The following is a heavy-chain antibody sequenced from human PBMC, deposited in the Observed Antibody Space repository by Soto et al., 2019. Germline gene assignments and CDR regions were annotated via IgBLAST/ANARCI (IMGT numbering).Heavy chain of an antibody. D-gene: IGHD1-26*01. V-gene: IGHV4-34*01. Sequence: QVQLQQWGAGLLKPSEDLSLSCAVYGGSFRGYYWSWIRQPPGKGLEWIGEINHSRNSNYNPSLKAQATMSVDTSKNKFSLNLSYVTAADTAVYYCARYGGATGGYFAWGQGILVTVSS. J-gene: IGHJ5*02. CDR3: ARYGGATGGYFA. CDR1: GGSFRGYY. CDR2: INHSRNS.